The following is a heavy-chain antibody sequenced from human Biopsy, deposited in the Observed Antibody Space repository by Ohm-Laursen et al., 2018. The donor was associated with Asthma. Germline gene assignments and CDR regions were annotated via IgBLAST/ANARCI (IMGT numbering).Heavy chain of an antibody. V-gene: IGHV3-30*01. CDR2: ISKDARTQ. CDR3: VRDGTDDAFDI. Sequence: SSLRLSFAAIVFSFSNFAIHWFRQAPGKALEWVGVISKDARTQDYADSVKGRFTMARDNPKTTLDLQMNSLREVDSAVYYCVRDGTDDAFDIWGQGTVVSVSS. CDR1: VFSFSNFA. J-gene: IGHJ3*02. D-gene: IGHD1-1*01.